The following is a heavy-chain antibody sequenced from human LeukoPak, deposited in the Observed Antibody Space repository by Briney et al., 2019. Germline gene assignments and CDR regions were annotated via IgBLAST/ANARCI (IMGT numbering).Heavy chain of an antibody. Sequence: GGSLRLSCAASGFTFSSYAMHWVRQAPGKGLEWVAVISYDGSNKYYADSVKGRFTISRDNSKNTPYLQMNSLRAEDTAVYYCARASTGTYYYYGMDVWGQGTTVTVSS. J-gene: IGHJ6*02. D-gene: IGHD4-17*01. CDR2: ISYDGSNK. CDR3: ARASTGTYYYYGMDV. CDR1: GFTFSSYA. V-gene: IGHV3-30-3*01.